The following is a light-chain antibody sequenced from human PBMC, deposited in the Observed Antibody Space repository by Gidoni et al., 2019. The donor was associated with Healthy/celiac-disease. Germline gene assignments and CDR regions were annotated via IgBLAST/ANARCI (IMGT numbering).Light chain of an antibody. CDR2: DAS. CDR1: QLVSSY. Sequence: EIVLTQSPATLSLSPGERATLSCRASQLVSSYLAWYQQKPGPAPRLLIYDASNRPTGIPARFSGSGAWADVTLTISSLEPEDFAVYYCQQRSNWPPFTFGPGTKVDIK. CDR3: QQRSNWPPFT. V-gene: IGKV3-11*01. J-gene: IGKJ3*01.